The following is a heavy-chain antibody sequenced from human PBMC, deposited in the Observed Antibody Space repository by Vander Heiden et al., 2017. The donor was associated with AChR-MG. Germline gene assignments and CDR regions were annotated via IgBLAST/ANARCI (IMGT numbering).Heavy chain of an antibody. CDR1: GFTFSSSS. CDR2: ISRSSSYI. CDR3: AREGDYSGYDRFFDY. V-gene: IGHV3-21*01. D-gene: IGHD5-12*01. J-gene: IGHJ4*02. Sequence: EVQLVASGGGLVKPGGSLRLSCAASGFTFSSSSMNWVRQAPGKGLEWVSSISRSSSYIYYADSGKGRFTICRDNAKNSLSLQMNSLRAEDTAVYYCAREGDYSGYDRFFDYWWQVALVTVS.